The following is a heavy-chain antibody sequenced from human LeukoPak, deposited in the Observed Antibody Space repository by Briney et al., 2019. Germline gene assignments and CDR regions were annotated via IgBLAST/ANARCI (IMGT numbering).Heavy chain of an antibody. D-gene: IGHD2-15*01. Sequence: GGSLRLSCAASGFTFSSYAMSWVRQAPGKGLEWVSAISGIGAGTYHAGSVKGRFTISRDNYKNTLNLQMNRLRAEDTAIYYCAKSDRGSCSGAICYSFDYWGQGTLVTVSS. CDR2: ISGIGAGT. CDR3: AKSDRGSCSGAICYSFDY. CDR1: GFTFSSYA. J-gene: IGHJ4*02. V-gene: IGHV3-23*01.